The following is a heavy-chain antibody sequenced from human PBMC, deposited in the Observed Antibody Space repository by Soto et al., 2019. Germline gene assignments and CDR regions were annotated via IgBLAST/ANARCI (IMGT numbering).Heavy chain of an antibody. CDR1: GGSLSGGDNY. CDR3: ARVDHRGYFSVLTDF. CDR2: IHYGGST. D-gene: IGHD3-10*02. V-gene: IGHV4-30-4*01. Sequence: SETLSLTCTVSGGSLSGGDNYWSWIRQLPGKGLEWIGHIHYGGSTYYSPSFKSRVILSVDTSKSQFSLNLTSVTAADTAVYYCARVDHRGYFSVLTDFWGQGILVTVSS. J-gene: IGHJ4*02.